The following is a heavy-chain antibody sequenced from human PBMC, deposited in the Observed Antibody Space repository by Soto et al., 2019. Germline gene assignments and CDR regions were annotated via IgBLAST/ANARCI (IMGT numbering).Heavy chain of an antibody. V-gene: IGHV3-9*01. CDR1: GFTFDDYA. CDR2: ISWNSGNI. D-gene: IGHD5-18*01. CDR3: VRSKGGYSYGTPFDY. Sequence: PGGSLRLSCAASGFTFDDYAMHWVRQVLGKGLEWVSGISWNSGNIGYTDSVKGRFTTSRDNAKNSLYLQMNSLRPEDTALYYSVRSKGGYSYGTPFDYWGQGTLVTVSS. J-gene: IGHJ4*02.